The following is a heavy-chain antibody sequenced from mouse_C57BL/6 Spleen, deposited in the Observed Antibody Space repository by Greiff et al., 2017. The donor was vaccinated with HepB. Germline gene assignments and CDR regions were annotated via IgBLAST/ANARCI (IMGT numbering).Heavy chain of an antibody. CDR1: GYSFPGYY. Sequence: VQLQQSGPELVKPGASVKISCKASGYSFPGYYMNWVKQSPEKSLEWIGEINPSTGGTTYNQKFKAKATLTVDKSSSTAYMQLKSLTSEDSAVYYCARSRGGSSDYWGQGTTLTVSS. J-gene: IGHJ2*01. CDR2: INPSTGGT. V-gene: IGHV1-42*01. CDR3: ARSRGGSSDY.